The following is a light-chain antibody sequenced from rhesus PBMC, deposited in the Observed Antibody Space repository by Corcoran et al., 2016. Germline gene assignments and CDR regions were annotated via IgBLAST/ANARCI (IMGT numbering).Light chain of an antibody. CDR1: QSISSW. Sequence: DIQMTQSPSSLSASVGDTVTITCRASQSISSWLAWYPQKPGKAPKLLISKASSLKSGVPSRFSGSGSVTEFTLTISGLRSEDFASYYCQQYSRSPFTFGPWTKLDIK. CDR2: KAS. CDR3: QQYSRSPFT. J-gene: IGKJ3*01. V-gene: IGKV1-22*01.